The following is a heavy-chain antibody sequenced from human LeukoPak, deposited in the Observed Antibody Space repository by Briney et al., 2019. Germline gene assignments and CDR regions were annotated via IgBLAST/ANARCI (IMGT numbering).Heavy chain of an antibody. V-gene: IGHV6-1*01. CDR1: GDSVSSNTVA. Sequence: SQTLSLTCAISGDSVSSNTVAWNWIRQSPSRGLEWLGRTFYRSKWFNDYAESVKSRITINPDTSRNQFSLQLNSVTPEDTAVYYCARVSYLTAAGPVDYWGQGTLVTVSS. D-gene: IGHD6-13*01. J-gene: IGHJ4*02. CDR3: ARVSYLTAAGPVDY. CDR2: TFYRSKWFN.